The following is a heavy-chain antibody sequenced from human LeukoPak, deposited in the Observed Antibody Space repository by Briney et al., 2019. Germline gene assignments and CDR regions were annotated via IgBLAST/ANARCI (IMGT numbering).Heavy chain of an antibody. J-gene: IGHJ4*02. CDR3: ARIVMVTSTDFDY. CDR1: GFTCSSYW. D-gene: IGHD3-22*01. V-gene: IGHV3-7*03. CDR2: IKQDGSEK. Sequence: GGSLRLSCAASGFTCSSYWMSWVRQAPGKGLEWVANIKQDGSEKYYVDSVKGRFTISRDNAKDSLYLQMNSLRAEDTAVYYCARIVMVTSTDFDYWGQGTLVIVSS.